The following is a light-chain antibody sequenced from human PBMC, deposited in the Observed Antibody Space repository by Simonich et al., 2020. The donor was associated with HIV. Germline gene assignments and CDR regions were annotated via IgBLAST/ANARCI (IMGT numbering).Light chain of an antibody. J-gene: IGKJ1*01. CDR3: QQYYSSPWT. CDR1: QSVLYSSNNKNY. Sequence: DIVMTQSPDSLAVSLGERATINCKSSQSVLYSSNNKNYLAWSQQKPGQPPKLLIYWASSRESGVPDRISGSGSGTDFTLTISSLQAEDVAVYYCQQYYSSPWTFGQGTKVEIK. CDR2: WAS. V-gene: IGKV4-1*01.